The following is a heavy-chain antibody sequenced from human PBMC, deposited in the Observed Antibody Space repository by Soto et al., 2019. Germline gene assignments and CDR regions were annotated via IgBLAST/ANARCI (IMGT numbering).Heavy chain of an antibody. J-gene: IGHJ5*02. D-gene: IGHD5-12*01. CDR2: ISTYSGDT. V-gene: IGHV1-18*01. Sequence: QVHLVQSGVEVKTPGASVKVSCQASGYTFFTYDISWVRQAPGQGLEWMGWISTYSGDTKYAQKFQGRVTMTTDTSTTTAYLELRSLRSDYTAVYYCARHHGPTTSENWFDPWGQGPLVTVSS. CDR3: ARHHGPTTSENWFDP. CDR1: GYTFFTYD.